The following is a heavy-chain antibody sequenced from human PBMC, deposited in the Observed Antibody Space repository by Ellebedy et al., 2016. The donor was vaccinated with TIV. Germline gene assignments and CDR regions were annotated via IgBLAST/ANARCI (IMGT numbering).Heavy chain of an antibody. CDR2: INPSGGST. D-gene: IGHD1-1*01. CDR3: ARFELGGDWDDADFDP. Sequence: ASVKVSXXASGYTFSSYYMHWVRQAPGQGLEWMGIINPSGGSTSYAQKFQGRVTMTRDTSTSTVYMELSSLRSEDTAVYYCARFELGGDWDDADFDPWGQGTLVTVSS. CDR1: GYTFSSYY. J-gene: IGHJ5*02. V-gene: IGHV1-46*01.